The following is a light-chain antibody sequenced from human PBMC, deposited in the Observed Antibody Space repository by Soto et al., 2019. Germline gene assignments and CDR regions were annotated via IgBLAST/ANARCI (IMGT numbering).Light chain of an antibody. V-gene: IGLV2-23*01. J-gene: IGLJ3*02. Sequence: QSALTQPASVSGSRGQSITISCTGIGSDVGSHHLVSWYQQHPGEAPKLMIYEGSKRPSGVSNRFSASKSGHTASLTISGLQAEDEADYYYCSYAGGQRVFGGGTKVTVL. CDR3: CSYAGGQRV. CDR2: EGS. CDR1: GSDVGSHHL.